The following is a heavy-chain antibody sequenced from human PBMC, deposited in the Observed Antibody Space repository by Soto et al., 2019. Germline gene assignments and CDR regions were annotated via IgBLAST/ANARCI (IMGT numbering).Heavy chain of an antibody. CDR1: GYTFTGYY. CDR3: ARGRSSGWPHYYYYYGMDV. V-gene: IGHV1-2*02. J-gene: IGHJ6*02. Sequence: ASVKVSCKASGYTFTGYYMHWVRQAPGQGLEWMGWINPNSGGTNYAQKFQGRVTMTRDTSISTAYMELSRLRSADTAVYYCARGRSSGWPHYYYYYGMDVWGQGTTVTVSS. D-gene: IGHD6-19*01. CDR2: INPNSGGT.